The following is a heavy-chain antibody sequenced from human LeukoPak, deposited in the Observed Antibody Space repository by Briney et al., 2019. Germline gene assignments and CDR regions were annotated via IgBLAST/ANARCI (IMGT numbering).Heavy chain of an antibody. D-gene: IGHD6-19*01. CDR3: ARLSSFYGMDV. V-gene: IGHV4-39*01. CDR2: IYYSGST. J-gene: IGHJ6*02. CDR1: GGSISSSSYY. Sequence: SETLSLTCTVSGGSISSSSYYWGWIRQPPGKGLEWIGSIYYSGSTYYNPSLKSRVTISVDTSKNQFSLKLSSVTAADTAVYYCARLSSFYGMDVWGQGTTVTVSS.